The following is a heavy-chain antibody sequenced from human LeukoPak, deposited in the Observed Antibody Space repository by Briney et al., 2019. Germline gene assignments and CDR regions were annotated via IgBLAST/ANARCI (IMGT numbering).Heavy chain of an antibody. CDR2: ICGSGGST. Sequence: PGGSLRLSCAASGFTFTSYAMSWVRQAPGKGLEWVSAICGSGGSTYYAHSVKGRFTISRDNSKNTLYLQMNSLRAEDTAVYYCANDHVLRFLEWLPDAFDIWGQGTMVTVSS. CDR1: GFTFTSYA. V-gene: IGHV3-23*01. J-gene: IGHJ3*02. D-gene: IGHD3-3*01. CDR3: ANDHVLRFLEWLPDAFDI.